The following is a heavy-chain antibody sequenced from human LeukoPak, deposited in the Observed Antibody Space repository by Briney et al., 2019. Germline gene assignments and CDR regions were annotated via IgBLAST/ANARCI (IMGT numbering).Heavy chain of an antibody. CDR3: ARVNTAKVPFDY. CDR2: IYYSGST. V-gene: IGHV4-39*01. D-gene: IGHD5-18*01. CDR1: GGSISSSSYY. Sequence: SETLSLTCTVSGGSISSSSYYWGWIRQPPGKGLEWIGSIYYSGSTYYNPSLKSRVTISVDTSKNRFSLKLSSVTAADTAVYYCARVNTAKVPFDYWGQGTLVTVSS. J-gene: IGHJ4*02.